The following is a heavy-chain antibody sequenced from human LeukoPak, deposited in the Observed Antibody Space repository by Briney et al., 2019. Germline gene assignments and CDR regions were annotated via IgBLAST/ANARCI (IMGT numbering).Heavy chain of an antibody. Sequence: PSETLSLTCTVSGGSISSNYWSWTRQPPGKGLEWIGCRYDTGGTNYNPSLQSRVTISVDTSKNQFSLKLTSVTAADTAVYYCARDSGSYSFQSWGQGTLVTVLS. D-gene: IGHD1-26*01. CDR2: RYDTGGT. CDR3: ARDSGSYSFQS. CDR1: GGSISSNY. J-gene: IGHJ4*02. V-gene: IGHV4-59*01.